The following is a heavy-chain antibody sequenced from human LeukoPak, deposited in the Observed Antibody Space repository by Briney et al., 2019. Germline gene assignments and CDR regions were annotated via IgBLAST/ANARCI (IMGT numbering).Heavy chain of an antibody. CDR1: GFTFSSYS. Sequence: GGSLRLSCAASGFTFSSYSMNWVRQDPGKGLEWVSSISSSGTYIDYADSVKGRITISRDNAKNSLFLQMHSLRAVDTAVYYCARAGDPEYWGQGTLVTVSS. CDR3: ARAGDPEY. V-gene: IGHV3-21*01. D-gene: IGHD3-10*01. CDR2: ISSSGTYI. J-gene: IGHJ4*02.